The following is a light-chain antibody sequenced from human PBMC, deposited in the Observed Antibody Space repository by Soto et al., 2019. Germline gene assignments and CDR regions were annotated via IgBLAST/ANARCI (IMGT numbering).Light chain of an antibody. Sequence: QSVLTQPPSASGSPGQSVTISCTGSSSDVGGYEYVSWYQQHPGKAPKLIIYEVSKRPSGVPDRFSGSKSGNTASLTVSGLQAEDEADYYCSSYAGSNNLHVLFGGGTKVTVL. V-gene: IGLV2-8*01. CDR1: SSDVGGYEY. CDR2: EVS. CDR3: SSYAGSNNLHVL. J-gene: IGLJ2*01.